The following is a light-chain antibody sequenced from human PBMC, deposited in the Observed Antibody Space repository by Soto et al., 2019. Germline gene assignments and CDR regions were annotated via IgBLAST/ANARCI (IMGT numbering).Light chain of an antibody. CDR3: QTWGTGIWV. CDR1: SGPSTYA. V-gene: IGLV4-69*01. CDR2: LNSDGSH. J-gene: IGLJ3*02. Sequence: QLVLTQSPSASASLGASVKLTCTLSSGPSTYAIAWHQQQPEKGPRYLMKLNSDGSHSKGDGIPDRFSGSSSGAERYLTISSLQSEDEADYYCQTWGTGIWVFGGGTKVTVL.